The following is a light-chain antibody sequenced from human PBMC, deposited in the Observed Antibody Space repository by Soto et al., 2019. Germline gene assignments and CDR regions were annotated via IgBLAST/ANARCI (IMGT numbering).Light chain of an antibody. V-gene: IGLV2-14*01. CDR3: SSYTSSSTYV. Sequence: QSVLTQPASVSGSPGQSITISCTGTSRDVGGYNYVSWYQQHPGKAPKLMIYDVSNRPSGVSNRFSGSKSGNTAFLTISGLQAEDEADYYCSSYTSSSTYVFGTGTKVTVL. CDR2: DVS. CDR1: SRDVGGYNY. J-gene: IGLJ1*01.